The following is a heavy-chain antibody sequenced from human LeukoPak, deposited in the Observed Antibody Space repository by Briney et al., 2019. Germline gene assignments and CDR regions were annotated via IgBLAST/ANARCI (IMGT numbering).Heavy chain of an antibody. D-gene: IGHD2-21*02. CDR3: ARRVTSNGFDD. J-gene: IGHJ5*02. V-gene: IGHV4-59*08. Sequence: PSETLTLTCTVSGGSIRSYYWTWMRQPPGKGLEWIGYSYDSGSTNYNPSLKSRVTISVDTSKNQFSLKLSSVTAADTAVYYCARRVTSNGFDDWGKGTLVTVSS. CDR2: SYDSGST. CDR1: GGSIRSYY.